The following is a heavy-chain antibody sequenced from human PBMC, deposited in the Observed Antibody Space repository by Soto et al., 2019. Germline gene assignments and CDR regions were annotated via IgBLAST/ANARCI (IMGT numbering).Heavy chain of an antibody. J-gene: IGHJ5*02. CDR1: GFTFTSSA. Sequence: QMQLVQSGPEVKKPGTSVKVSCKASGFTFTSSAVQWVRQAREQGLEWMGWIVVGNGDTKYAQKFQQRVTFTRDISTSTAYMEVSSLRSEDTAVYYCAAERGYLWGQGTLVTVSS. D-gene: IGHD3-10*01. CDR2: IVVGNGDT. CDR3: AAERGYL. V-gene: IGHV1-58*01.